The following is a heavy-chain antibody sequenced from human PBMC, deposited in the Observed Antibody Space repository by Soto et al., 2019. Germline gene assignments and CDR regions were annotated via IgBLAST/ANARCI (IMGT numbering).Heavy chain of an antibody. CDR2: INHSGST. J-gene: IGHJ4*02. CDR3: ARSAFLYYMDY. CDR1: GGYFSANY. Sequence: SETLSLTCGISGGYFSANYWSWIRQSPWKGLEWLGEINHSGSTEYNPSLKSRVTISVDTSKNQFSLKLSSVTAADTAVYYCARSAFLYYMDYWGQGTLVTVSS. V-gene: IGHV4-34*01.